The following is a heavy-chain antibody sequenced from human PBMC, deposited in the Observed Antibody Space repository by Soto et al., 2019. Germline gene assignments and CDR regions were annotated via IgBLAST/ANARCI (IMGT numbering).Heavy chain of an antibody. V-gene: IGHV1-69*13. Sequence: SVKVSCKASGDTFSSYAISWVRQAPGQGLEWMGGIIPIFGTANYAQKFQGRVTITADESTSTAYMDLSSLRSEDTAVYYCAGGIVAAGTPFDYWGQGTLVTVSS. CDR3: AGGIVAAGTPFDY. D-gene: IGHD6-13*01. CDR1: GDTFSSYA. CDR2: IIPIFGTA. J-gene: IGHJ4*02.